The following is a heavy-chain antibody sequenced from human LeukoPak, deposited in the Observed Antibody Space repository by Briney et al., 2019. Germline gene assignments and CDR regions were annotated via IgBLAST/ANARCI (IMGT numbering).Heavy chain of an antibody. Sequence: SETLSLTCAVYGGSSSGYYWSWIRQPPGKGLEWIGEINHSGSTNYNPSLKSRVTISVDTSKNQFSLKLSSVTAADTAVYYCARGAYYDFWSGYPKYNWFDPWGQGTLVTVSS. CDR1: GGSSSGYY. J-gene: IGHJ5*02. CDR3: ARGAYYDFWSGYPKYNWFDP. V-gene: IGHV4-34*01. D-gene: IGHD3-3*01. CDR2: INHSGST.